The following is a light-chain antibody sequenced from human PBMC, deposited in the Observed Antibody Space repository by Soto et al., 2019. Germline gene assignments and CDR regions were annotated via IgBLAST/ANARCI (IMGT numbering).Light chain of an antibody. V-gene: IGKV1-39*01. CDR3: QQSYNTPLT. CDR1: QSISSY. CDR2: AAS. J-gene: IGKJ3*01. Sequence: IQIIQSPSSLSASVGDRGTITCRASQSISSYLNWYQQKPGKAPKFLIYAASSLQSGVPSRFSGSGSGTDFTLTISSLQPEDFANYYCQQSYNTPLTFGPGTKVDIK.